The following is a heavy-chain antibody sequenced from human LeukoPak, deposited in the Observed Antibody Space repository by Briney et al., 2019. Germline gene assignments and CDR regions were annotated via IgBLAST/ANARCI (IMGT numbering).Heavy chain of an antibody. Sequence: GGSLRLSCAASGFTFSSYGMHWVRQAPGKGLEGVAFIRYDGSNKYYADSVKGRFTISRDNSKNTLYLQMNSLRAEDTAVYYCAKVGSSSWAVYYYYYMDVWGKGTTVTISS. J-gene: IGHJ6*03. CDR2: IRYDGSNK. CDR3: AKVGSSSWAVYYYYYMDV. CDR1: GFTFSSYG. D-gene: IGHD6-13*01. V-gene: IGHV3-30*02.